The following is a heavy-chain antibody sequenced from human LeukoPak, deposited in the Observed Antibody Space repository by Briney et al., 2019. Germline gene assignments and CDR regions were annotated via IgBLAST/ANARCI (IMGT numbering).Heavy chain of an antibody. CDR2: IYYSGST. J-gene: IGHJ6*03. V-gene: IGHV4-59*01. Sequence: SETLSLTCTVSGGSISNYYWSWIRQPPGKGLEWIGYIYYSGSTNYNPSLKSRVTISVDTSKNQFSLKLSSVTAADTAVYYCARDIWYCSSTSCFDYMDVWGKGTTVTVSS. CDR1: GGSISNYY. D-gene: IGHD2-2*01. CDR3: ARDIWYCSSTSCFDYMDV.